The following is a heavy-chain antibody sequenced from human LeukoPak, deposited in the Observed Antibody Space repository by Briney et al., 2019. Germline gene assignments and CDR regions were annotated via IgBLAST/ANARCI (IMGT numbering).Heavy chain of an antibody. J-gene: IGHJ4*02. CDR2: ISYSGST. Sequence: NASETLSLTCTVSGVSITTYYWSWIRQPPGKGLEWVGYISYSGSTNYNPSLESRVTTSVDTSKNQFSLKLNSVTAADTAVYYCARSRGVTSDSSGYSDYWGQGTLVTVSS. V-gene: IGHV4-59*01. CDR3: ARSRGVTSDSSGYSDY. D-gene: IGHD3-22*01. CDR1: GVSITTYY.